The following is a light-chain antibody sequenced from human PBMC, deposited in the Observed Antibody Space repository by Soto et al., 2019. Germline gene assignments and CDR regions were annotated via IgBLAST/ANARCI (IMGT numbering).Light chain of an antibody. Sequence: GDRVTLTCRASQSIGSYLHWYQQKPGKAPELLIYAASNLQSGVPSRFSGSESGTDFTLTIHSLQPEDFATYYCQQSYTNPWTFGQGTKVEI. V-gene: IGKV1-39*01. CDR3: QQSYTNPWT. J-gene: IGKJ1*01. CDR1: QSIGSY. CDR2: AAS.